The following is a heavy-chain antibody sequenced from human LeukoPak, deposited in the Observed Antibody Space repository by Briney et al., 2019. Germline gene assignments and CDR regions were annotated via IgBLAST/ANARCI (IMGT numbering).Heavy chain of an antibody. D-gene: IGHD6-6*01. CDR2: ISSSASTM. V-gene: IGHV3-48*03. CDR1: GFIFRDYE. CDR3: ARVSYSSSYYFDY. Sequence: GGSLRLSCAASGFIFRDYEMNWVRQAPGKGLEWVSYISSSASTMHYADSVKGRFTISRDNARNSLSLQMNSLRVEDTDVYYCARVSYSSSYYFDYWGQGALVTVSS. J-gene: IGHJ4*02.